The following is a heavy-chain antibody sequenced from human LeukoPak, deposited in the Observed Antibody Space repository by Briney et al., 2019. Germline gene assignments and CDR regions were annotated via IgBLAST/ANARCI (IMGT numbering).Heavy chain of an antibody. D-gene: IGHD3-3*01. CDR2: IYHSGST. Sequence: PSETLSLTCAVSGYSISSGYYWGWIRQPPGKGLEWIGSIYHSGSTYYNPSLKSRVTRSVDTSKNQFSLKLSSVAAADTAVYYCARSLDDFWSGYYPIDYWGQGTLVTVSS. CDR3: ARSLDDFWSGYYPIDY. J-gene: IGHJ4*02. V-gene: IGHV4-38-2*01. CDR1: GYSISSGYY.